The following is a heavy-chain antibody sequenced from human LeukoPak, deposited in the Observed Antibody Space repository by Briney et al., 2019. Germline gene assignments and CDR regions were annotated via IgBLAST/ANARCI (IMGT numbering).Heavy chain of an antibody. J-gene: IGHJ6*02. CDR3: ARDQDYGGNVDYYGMDV. Sequence: SETLSLTCTVSGGSISSGGYYWSWIRQHPGKGLEWIGYIYYSGSTYYNPSLKSRVTISVDTSKNQFSLKLSPVTAADTAVYYCARDQDYGGNVDYYGMDVWGQGTTVTVSS. D-gene: IGHD4-23*01. V-gene: IGHV4-31*03. CDR2: IYYSGST. CDR1: GGSISSGGYY.